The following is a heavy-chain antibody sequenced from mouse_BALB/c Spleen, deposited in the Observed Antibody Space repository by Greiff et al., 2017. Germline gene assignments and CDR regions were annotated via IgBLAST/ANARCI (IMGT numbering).Heavy chain of an antibody. V-gene: IGHV1-9*01. CDR1: GYTFSSYW. CDR2: ILPGSGST. D-gene: IGHD1-1*01. CDR3: ARSGYYGSSPWFAY. J-gene: IGHJ3*01. Sequence: VQLKQSGAELMKPGASVKISCKATGYTFSSYWIEWVKQRPGHGLEWIGEILPGSGSTNYNEKFKGKATFTADTSSNTAYMQLSSLTSEDSAVYYCARSGYYGSSPWFAYWGQGTLVTVSA.